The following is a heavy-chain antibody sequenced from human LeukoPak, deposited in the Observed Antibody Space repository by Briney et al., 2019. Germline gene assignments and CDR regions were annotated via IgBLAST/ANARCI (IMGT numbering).Heavy chain of an antibody. CDR1: GYTLTELS. D-gene: IGHD3-22*01. V-gene: IGHV1-24*01. J-gene: IGHJ6*02. Sequence: ASVTVSCKVSGYTLTELSMHWVRQAPGEGREWMGGSDTEDAETIYAQKFQGRVTMTEDTSTDTAYMELSSLRSEDTAVYYCATDQYYDSSGNYYGMDVWGQGTTVTVSS. CDR2: SDTEDAET. CDR3: ATDQYYDSSGNYYGMDV.